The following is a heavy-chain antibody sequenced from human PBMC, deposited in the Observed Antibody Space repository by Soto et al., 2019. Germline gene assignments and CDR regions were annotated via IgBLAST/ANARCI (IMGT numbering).Heavy chain of an antibody. D-gene: IGHD3-10*01. CDR1: EFTFSSYR. Sequence: EVQLVESGGNLVQTGGSLRLSCAASEFTFSSYRMSWVRQAPGKGLEWVANIKQDGREKYYVDSVKGRFTISRDNAKNSLYLQMNSLRAEETAVYYCAREAYGESYYCDCWGQGTMVTVSS. J-gene: IGHJ4*02. V-gene: IGHV3-7*01. CDR3: AREAYGESYYCDC. CDR2: IKQDGREK.